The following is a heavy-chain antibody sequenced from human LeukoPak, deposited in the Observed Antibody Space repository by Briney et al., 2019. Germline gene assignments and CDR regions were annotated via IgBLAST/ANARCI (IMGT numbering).Heavy chain of an antibody. CDR2: INPNSGGS. CDR1: GYTFPANY. V-gene: IGHV1-2*02. J-gene: IGHJ4*02. Sequence: GASVKVSCKASGYTFPANYMHWVRQAPGQGLEWMGWINPNSGGSNCAQKFQGRVTMTRETSISTAYMELSRLSSDDTAVYYCARVLVSDDNWGFFDYWGQGTLVTVSS. CDR3: ARVLVSDDNWGFFDY. D-gene: IGHD1-1*01.